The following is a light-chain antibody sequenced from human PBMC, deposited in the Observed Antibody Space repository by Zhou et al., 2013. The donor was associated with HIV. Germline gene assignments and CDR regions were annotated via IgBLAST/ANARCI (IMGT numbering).Light chain of an antibody. J-gene: IGKJ5*01. Sequence: DIQMTQSPSSLAASIGDRITITCRASQDITHYLAWFQQKPGKAPKSLIYAASSLQSGVPSKFSGSGSGTEFTFTITNLQPEDFATYYCQQYDGYPITFGQGTRLEIE. CDR2: AAS. V-gene: IGKV1-16*02. CDR3: QQYDGYPIT. CDR1: QDITHY.